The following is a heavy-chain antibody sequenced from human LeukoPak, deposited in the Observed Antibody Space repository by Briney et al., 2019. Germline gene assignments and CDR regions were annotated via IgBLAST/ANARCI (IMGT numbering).Heavy chain of an antibody. CDR2: IFGSGGSA. Sequence: PGGSLRLSCTASGFTFYNYAMYWVRQAPRKGLEWVAGIFGSGGSAHYADSVKGRFTISRDNSKNTVYLQMDSLRGEDTAVYYCTKTTTGYSSGQYPGWPADHWGQGALVTVSS. CDR1: GFTFYNYA. V-gene: IGHV3-23*01. J-gene: IGHJ4*02. CDR3: TKTTTGYSSGQYPGWPADH. D-gene: IGHD3-22*01.